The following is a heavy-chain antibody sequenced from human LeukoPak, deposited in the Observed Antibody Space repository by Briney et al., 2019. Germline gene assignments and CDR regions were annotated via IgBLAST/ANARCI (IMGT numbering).Heavy chain of an antibody. CDR2: IDPNSGGT. D-gene: IGHD5-18*01. Sequence: GASVKVSCKASGYTFTGNHVHWVRQAPGQGLEWMGWIDPNSGGTNYAQKFQGWVTMTSDTSISTAYMELSSLKSDDTAIYYCARGAGIQAFTIWGQGTMVTVS. CDR3: ARGAGIQAFTI. V-gene: IGHV1-2*04. J-gene: IGHJ3*02. CDR1: GYTFTGNH.